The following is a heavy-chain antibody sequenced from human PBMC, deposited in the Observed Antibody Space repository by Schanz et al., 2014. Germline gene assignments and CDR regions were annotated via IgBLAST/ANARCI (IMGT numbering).Heavy chain of an antibody. Sequence: QVQLQESGPGLVKPSGTLSLTCTISRDSIRNGHWWHWVRQPPGKGLEWIGEIHHSGGTIYNPSPKRRAPLSVDPPNTHSPLILTSVTAADTAVYYCARQPPPAAIGFFYYGIDVWGQGTTVIVSS. V-gene: IGHV4-4*02. J-gene: IGHJ6*02. CDR3: ARQPPPAAIGFFYYGIDV. CDR1: RDSIRNGHW. D-gene: IGHD2-2*01. CDR2: IHHSGGT.